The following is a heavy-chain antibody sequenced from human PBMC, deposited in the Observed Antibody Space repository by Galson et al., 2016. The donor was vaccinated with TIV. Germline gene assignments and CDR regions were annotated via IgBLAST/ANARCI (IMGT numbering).Heavy chain of an antibody. D-gene: IGHD3-3*01. CDR3: ARAPISIFGLATSYYFDS. V-gene: IGHV2-70*17. Sequence: PALVKPPQTLTLTCTFSGFSLRTYGMSVGWIRQPPGKALEWLARIDWGDDKFYNSSLKTRLTISKDISRNQVVLTMTNMDPVDTATYYCARAPISIFGLATSYYFDSWGQGTLVTVSS. J-gene: IGHJ4*02. CDR1: GFSLRTYGMS. CDR2: IDWGDDK.